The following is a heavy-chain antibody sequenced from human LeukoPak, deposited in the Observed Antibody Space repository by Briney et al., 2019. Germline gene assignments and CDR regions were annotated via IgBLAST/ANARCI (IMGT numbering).Heavy chain of an antibody. D-gene: IGHD2-15*01. J-gene: IGHJ4*02. V-gene: IGHV3-23*01. CDR1: GFTFRSYA. Sequence: GGSLRLSXAASGFTFRSYAMSWVRQAPGKGLEWVSAISGSGGSTYYADSVKGRFTISRDNSKNTLYLQMNSLRAEDTAVYYCAKWRCGGSCYDFDYWGQGTLVTVSS. CDR2: ISGSGGST. CDR3: AKWRCGGSCYDFDY.